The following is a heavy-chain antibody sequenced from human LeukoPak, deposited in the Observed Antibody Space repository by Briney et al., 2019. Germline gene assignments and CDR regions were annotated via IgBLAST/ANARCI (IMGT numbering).Heavy chain of an antibody. CDR3: ARGVEPLAADTLAY. CDR1: GFTVITND. Sequence: GGSLRLSCAASGFTVITNDMTWVRQAPGKGLEWVSVLYSDGNTKYADSVQGRFTISRDNSKNTLYLEMNSLSPDDTAVYYCARGVEPLAADTLAYWGQGTLVTVPS. CDR2: LYSDGNT. J-gene: IGHJ4*02. V-gene: IGHV3-53*01. D-gene: IGHD1-14*01.